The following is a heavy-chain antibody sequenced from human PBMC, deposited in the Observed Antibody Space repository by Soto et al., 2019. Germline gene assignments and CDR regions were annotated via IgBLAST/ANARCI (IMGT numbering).Heavy chain of an antibody. CDR2: ISSNGGST. CDR1: GFTFSSYA. V-gene: IGHV3-64D*08. Sequence: GGSLRLSCSASGFTFSSYAMHWVRQAPGKGLEYVSAISSNGGSTYYADSVKGRFTISRDNSKNTLYLQMSSLRAEDTAVYYCVKDEGGHCSSTSCPAPYWGQGTLVTVSS. J-gene: IGHJ4*02. CDR3: VKDEGGHCSSTSCPAPY. D-gene: IGHD2-2*01.